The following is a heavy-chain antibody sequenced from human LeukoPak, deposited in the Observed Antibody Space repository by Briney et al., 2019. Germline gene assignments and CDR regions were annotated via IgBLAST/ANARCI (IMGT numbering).Heavy chain of an antibody. V-gene: IGHV4-61*02. CDR1: GGSISSGTYY. Sequence: SETLSLTCTVSGGSISSGTYYWSWIRQPAGKGLEWIGRIYTSGSTNYNPSLKSRVTISVDRSKNQFSLKLSSVTAADTAVYYCARGVGGYCSGGSCYSGPNWFDPWGHGTLVTVSS. J-gene: IGHJ5*02. CDR3: ARGVGGYCSGGSCYSGPNWFDP. CDR2: IYTSGST. D-gene: IGHD2-15*01.